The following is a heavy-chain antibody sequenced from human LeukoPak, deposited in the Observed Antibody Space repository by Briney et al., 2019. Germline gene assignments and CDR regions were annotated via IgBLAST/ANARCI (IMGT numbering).Heavy chain of an antibody. D-gene: IGHD2-2*01. CDR1: GGTFSSYA. J-gene: IGHJ4*02. CDR3: ARGSTSDWPLDH. V-gene: IGHV1-3*01. Sequence: ASVKVSCKASGGTFSSYAISWVRQAPGQGLEWMGWIDAGNGDTRYSQKFQGRVTITRDTSASAAYIELRSLRSEDTAMYYCARGSTSDWPLDHWGQETLVTISS. CDR2: IDAGNGDT.